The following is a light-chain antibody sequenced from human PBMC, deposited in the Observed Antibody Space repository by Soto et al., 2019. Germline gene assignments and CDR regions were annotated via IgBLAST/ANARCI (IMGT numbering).Light chain of an antibody. Sequence: EVVMMQSPATLSVPPGERSTLSCMASQSVSSNLAWYQQKPCQSPRLTVHGASTRATGIPARFSGSGSGTEFSLTISSLQSEDFAVYYCQQYNNWHPITFGQGTRLEIK. CDR3: QQYNNWHPIT. J-gene: IGKJ5*01. CDR1: QSVSSN. V-gene: IGKV3-15*01. CDR2: GAS.